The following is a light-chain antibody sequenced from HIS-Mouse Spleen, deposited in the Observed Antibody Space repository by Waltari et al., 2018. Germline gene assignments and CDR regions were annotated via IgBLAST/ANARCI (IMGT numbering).Light chain of an antibody. J-gene: IGLJ2*01. CDR2: EAS. V-gene: IGLV3-10*01. CDR3: YSTDSSGNHRV. CDR1: ALPKKY. Sequence: SYELTQPPSVSVSPGQTARITCSGDALPKKYAYWYQQKSGQAHVLVIYEASKRPSGIPDGFSGSSSGTMATLTISGAQVEDEADYYCYSTDSSGNHRVFGGGTKLTVL.